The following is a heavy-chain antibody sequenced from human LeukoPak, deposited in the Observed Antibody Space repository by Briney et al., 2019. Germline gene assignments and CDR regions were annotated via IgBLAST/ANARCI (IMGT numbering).Heavy chain of an antibody. V-gene: IGHV3-23*01. CDR2: ISGSGGST. CDR1: GFTLSTYA. Sequence: PGGSLRLSCAASGFTLSTYAMSWVRQAPGKGLEWVSVISGSGGSTYYADSVKGRFTISRDNSKNTLYVQMNSLRAEDTAVYYCARGYSGYEYFDYWGQGTLVTVSS. J-gene: IGHJ4*02. D-gene: IGHD5-12*01. CDR3: ARGYSGYEYFDY.